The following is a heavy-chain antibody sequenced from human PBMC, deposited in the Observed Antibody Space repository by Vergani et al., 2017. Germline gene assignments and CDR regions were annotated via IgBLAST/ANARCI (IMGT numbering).Heavy chain of an antibody. V-gene: IGHV3-21*01. J-gene: IGHJ6*02. CDR2: ISSSSSYI. Sequence: VQLVQSGAEVKKPGGSLRLSCAASGFTFSSYSMNWVRQAPGKGLEWVSSISSSSSYIYYADSVKGRLTISRDNAKNSLYLQMNSLRAEDTAVYYCARDGGQGGLLWFGELFYYYGMDVWGQGTTVTVSS. D-gene: IGHD3-10*01. CDR1: GFTFSSYS. CDR3: ARDGGQGGLLWFGELFYYYGMDV.